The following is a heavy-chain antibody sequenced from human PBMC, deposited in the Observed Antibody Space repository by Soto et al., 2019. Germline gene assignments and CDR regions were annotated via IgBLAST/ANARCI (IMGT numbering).Heavy chain of an antibody. CDR3: ASLNARYDSSGPLVR. Sequence: PXGTLSLTCAVSGYSISSGYYWCCIRQPPGKGLEWIGSIYHSGSTYYNPSLKSRVTISVDTSKNQFSLKLSSVTAADTAVYYCASLNARYDSSGPLVRWGQGTLVTVSS. CDR1: GYSISSGYY. V-gene: IGHV4-38-2*01. J-gene: IGHJ4*02. D-gene: IGHD3-22*01. CDR2: IYHSGST.